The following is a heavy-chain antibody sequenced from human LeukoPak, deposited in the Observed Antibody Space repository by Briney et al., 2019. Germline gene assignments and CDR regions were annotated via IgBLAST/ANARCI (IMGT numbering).Heavy chain of an antibody. J-gene: IGHJ6*03. D-gene: IGHD5-18*01. CDR3: TRQGIQLGLDYYYYYMDV. CDR2: ISSKANSSAS. V-gene: IGHV3-73*01. Sequence: GGSLRLSCEASGFTFSGSAMHWVRQASGQGLEWVGRISSKANSSASAYDASVKGRFTISRDDSKNTAYLQMNSLKTEDTAVYYCTRQGIQLGLDYYYYYMDVWGKGTTVTVSS. CDR1: GFTFSGSA.